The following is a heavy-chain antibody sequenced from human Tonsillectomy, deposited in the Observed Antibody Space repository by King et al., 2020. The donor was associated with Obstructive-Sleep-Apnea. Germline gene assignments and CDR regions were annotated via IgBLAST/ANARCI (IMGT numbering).Heavy chain of an antibody. V-gene: IGHV1-18*01. D-gene: IGHD3-22*01. CDR2: ISAYNGNT. CDR1: GYTFTSYG. J-gene: IGHJ3*02. Sequence: QLVQSGAEVKKPGASVKVSCKASGYTFTSYGISWVRRAPGQGLEWMGWISAYNGNTHYAQKLQGRVTMTTDTSTSTAYMELRSLRSDDTAVYYCARDPTYYSDSSGYRDAWDIWGQGTMVTVSS. CDR3: ARDPTYYSDSSGYRDAWDI.